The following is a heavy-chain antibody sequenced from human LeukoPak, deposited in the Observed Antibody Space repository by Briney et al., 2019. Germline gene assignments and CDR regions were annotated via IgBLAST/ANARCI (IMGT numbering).Heavy chain of an antibody. CDR2: IYHSGST. CDR3: ASREEGDYSYYYYMDV. CDR1: GYSISSGYY. V-gene: IGHV4-38-2*02. Sequence: RSSETLSLTCTVSGYSISSGYYWGWIRQPPGKRLEWIGSIYHSGSTYYNPSLKSQVTISVDTSKNHFSLKLSSVTAADTAVYYCASREEGDYSYYYYMDVWGKGTTVTVSS. D-gene: IGHD4-17*01. J-gene: IGHJ6*03.